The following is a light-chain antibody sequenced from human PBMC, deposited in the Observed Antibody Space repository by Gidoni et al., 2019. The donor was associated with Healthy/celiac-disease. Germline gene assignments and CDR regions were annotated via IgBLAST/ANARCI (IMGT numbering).Light chain of an antibody. J-gene: IGKJ1*01. CDR2: KAS. CDR3: QQYGGT. V-gene: IGKV1-5*03. Sequence: DIQMTQSPSTLSASVGDRVTITCRAIQSISSWLAWYQQKPGKAAKLLIYKASSLESGVPSRFSGSGSGTEFTLTISSLQPDDFATYYCQQYGGTFGQGTKVEIK. CDR1: QSISSW.